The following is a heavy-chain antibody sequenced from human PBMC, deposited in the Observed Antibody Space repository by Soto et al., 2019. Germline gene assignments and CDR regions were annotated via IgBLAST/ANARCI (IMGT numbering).Heavy chain of an antibody. Sequence: SETLSLTCTVSGGSISGYYWSWIRQPPGKGLEWIGYIYYSGSTNYNPSLKGRVTMSVDTSKNHFSLRLSSVTAADTAVYFCAKYRRTDAEGYTFDYWGQGALVTVSS. CDR3: AKYRRTDAEGYTFDY. CDR2: IYYSGST. CDR1: GGSISGYY. D-gene: IGHD2-15*01. J-gene: IGHJ4*02. V-gene: IGHV4-59*01.